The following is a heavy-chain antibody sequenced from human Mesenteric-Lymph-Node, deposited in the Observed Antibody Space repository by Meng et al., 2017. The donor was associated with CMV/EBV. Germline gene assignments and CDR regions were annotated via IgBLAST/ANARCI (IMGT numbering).Heavy chain of an antibody. CDR2: IIPILGIA. J-gene: IGHJ4*02. V-gene: IGHV1-69*04. Sequence: SVKVSCKASGGTFSSYTISWVRQAPGQGLEWMGRIIPILGIANYAQKLQGRVTITADKSTSTAYMELSSLRSEDTAVYYCAREGGITIFGGGVWGQGTLVTVSS. D-gene: IGHD3-3*01. CDR1: GGTFSSYT. CDR3: AREGGITIFGGGV.